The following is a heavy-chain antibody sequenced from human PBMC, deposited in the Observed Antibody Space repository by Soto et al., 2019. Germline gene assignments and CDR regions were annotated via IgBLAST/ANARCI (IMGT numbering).Heavy chain of an antibody. CDR1: GFTFSGKEF. V-gene: IGHV3-53*01. J-gene: IGHJ3*02. CDR2: LYSTDGT. CDR3: ATWLLREHAFDI. D-gene: IGHD2-15*01. Sequence: XGSLRLTFAASGFTFSGKEFLTWFRQAPGKGLEWVSALYSTDGTFYADSVKGRFTISKDNSKNTFYLQLNSLRPDDTAVYYCATWLLREHAFDIWGLGTMVTVSS.